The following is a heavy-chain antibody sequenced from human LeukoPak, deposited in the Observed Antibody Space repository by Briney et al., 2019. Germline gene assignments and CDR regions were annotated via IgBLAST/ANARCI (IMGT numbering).Heavy chain of an antibody. CDR3: ARSSWFGWFDP. CDR2: IYTSRNT. J-gene: IGHJ5*02. Sequence: SQTLSLTCTVSGDSISSGSSYWSWIRQPAGKGLEWIGHIYTSRNTNYNPSLKSRVTISVDTSKNQFSLKLTSVTAADTAVYYCARSSWFGWFDPWGQGTLVTVSS. V-gene: IGHV4-61*09. CDR1: GDSISSGSSY. D-gene: IGHD6-13*01.